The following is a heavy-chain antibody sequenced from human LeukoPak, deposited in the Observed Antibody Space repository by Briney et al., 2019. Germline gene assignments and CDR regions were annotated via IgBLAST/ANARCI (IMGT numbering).Heavy chain of an antibody. V-gene: IGHV3-21*06. CDR3: ARDPGVSETYYDY. J-gene: IGHJ4*02. Sequence: PGGSLRLSCAASGFTFSTYGMSWVRQAPGKGLEWVSSTTTTSTNKYYADSVKGRFTISRDNARNSLYLQMNSLRVEDAAVYYCARDPGVSETYYDYWGQGMLVTVSS. D-gene: IGHD1-26*01. CDR1: GFTFSTYG. CDR2: TTTTSTNK.